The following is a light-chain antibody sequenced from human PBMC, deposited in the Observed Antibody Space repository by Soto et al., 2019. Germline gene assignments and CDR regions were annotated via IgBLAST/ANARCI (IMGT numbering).Light chain of an antibody. J-gene: IGKJ5*01. CDR1: QSVSSSY. Sequence: VGLPQSPGTLSLSPGERATLSCMASQSVSSSYLAWYQQKPGQAPRLLIYGASSRATGIPDRFSGSGSGTDFTLTISRLEPEDFAVYYCPQYGSSRITFCQGTRLE. CDR2: GAS. CDR3: PQYGSSRIT. V-gene: IGKV3-20*01.